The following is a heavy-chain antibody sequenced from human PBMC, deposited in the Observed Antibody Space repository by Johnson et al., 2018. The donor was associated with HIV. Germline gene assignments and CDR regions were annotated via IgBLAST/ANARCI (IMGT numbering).Heavy chain of an antibody. V-gene: IGHV3-30*03. CDR1: GFTFSDYY. CDR2: ISYDGSNK. D-gene: IGHD3-16*01. CDR3: ARDGRDLLTRGSFDV. Sequence: QMQLVESGGGVVQPGRSLRLSCAASGFTFSDYYMSWIRQAPGKGLEWVAVISYDGSNKSYADSVKGRFTISRDNSKNTLYLQMNSLRAEDTAVYYCARDGRDLLTRGSFDVWGQGTVVTVSS. J-gene: IGHJ3*01.